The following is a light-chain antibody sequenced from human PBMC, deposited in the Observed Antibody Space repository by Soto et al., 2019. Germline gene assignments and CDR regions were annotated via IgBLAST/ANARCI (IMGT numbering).Light chain of an antibody. CDR1: SSNIGINT. CDR2: SNN. Sequence: QAVVTQPPSASGTPGQRVTISCSGSSSNIGINTVNWYQQLPVTAPKLLIYSNNQRPSGVPDRFSGSRSGTSASLAISGLQSEDEADYYCAAWDDSLNGYVFGTGTKLTVL. CDR3: AAWDDSLNGYV. V-gene: IGLV1-44*01. J-gene: IGLJ1*01.